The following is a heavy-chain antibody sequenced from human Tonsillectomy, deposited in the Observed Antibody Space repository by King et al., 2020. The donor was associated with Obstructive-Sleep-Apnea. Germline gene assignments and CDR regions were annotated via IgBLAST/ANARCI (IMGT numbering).Heavy chain of an antibody. CDR2: ISAYNGDT. CDR3: ARDQGGSVLLNFY. D-gene: IGHD3-10*01. CDR1: GYTFNSYG. Sequence: QLVQSGAEVTKPGASVKVSCKASGYTFNSYGVSWVRQAPGQGLEWMGWISAYNGDTNYAQEFQGRVTLTTDTSTRTAYMALMSLRSDDTAVYYCARDQGGSVLLNFYWGQGTPVIVSS. J-gene: IGHJ4*02. V-gene: IGHV1-18*01.